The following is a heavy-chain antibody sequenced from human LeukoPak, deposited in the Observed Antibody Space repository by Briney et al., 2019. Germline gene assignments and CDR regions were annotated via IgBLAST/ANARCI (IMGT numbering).Heavy chain of an antibody. V-gene: IGHV4-61*10. J-gene: IGHJ6*03. D-gene: IGHD3-3*01. Sequence: SETLSLTCTVSGGSISSGSYYWSWIRQPAGKGLEWIGEIYHSGSTNYNPSLKSRVTISVDTSKNQFSLKLSSVTAADTAVYYCASRLKTYYDFWRGDYYYYYYMDVWGKGTTVTVSS. CDR1: GGSISSGSYY. CDR2: IYHSGST. CDR3: ASRLKTYYDFWRGDYYYYYYMDV.